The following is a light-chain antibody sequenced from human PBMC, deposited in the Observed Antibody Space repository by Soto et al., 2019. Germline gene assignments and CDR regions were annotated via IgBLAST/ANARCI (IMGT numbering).Light chain of an antibody. CDR1: SGHSSYI. CDR2: LEGSGSY. J-gene: IGLJ3*02. V-gene: IGLV4-60*02. CDR3: ENWDFNTRV. Sequence: QPVLTQSSSASASLGSSVKLTCTLSSGHSSYIIAWHQQQPGKAPRYLMKLEGSGSYNKGSGVPDRFSGSSSGADRYLTISNLQFEDEADYYCENWDFNTRVFGGGTMLTGL.